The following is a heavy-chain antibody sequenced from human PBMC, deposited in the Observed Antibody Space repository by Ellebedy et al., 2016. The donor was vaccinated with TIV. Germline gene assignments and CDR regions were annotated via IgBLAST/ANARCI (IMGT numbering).Heavy chain of an antibody. CDR2: IYDSGTT. Sequence: SETLSLTCVVSGGSVSTTIFYWGWIRQPPGKGLEWIGTIYDSGTTYYNPSLNRRVTISLDTPKNRFSLRLSSVTAADTAVYYCAGGDNGGLEHWGPGMLVTVSS. D-gene: IGHD4-23*01. J-gene: IGHJ4*02. CDR3: AGGDNGGLEH. CDR1: GGSVSTTIFY. V-gene: IGHV4-39*02.